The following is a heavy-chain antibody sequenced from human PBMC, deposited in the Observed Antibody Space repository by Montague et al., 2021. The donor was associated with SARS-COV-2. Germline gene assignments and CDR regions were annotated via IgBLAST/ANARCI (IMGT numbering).Heavy chain of an antibody. CDR1: GFTFSSFA. J-gene: IGHJ4*02. V-gene: IGHV3-30*04. CDR3: ARDVYSSRWFARPDN. D-gene: IGHD6-13*01. Sequence: SLRLSCAASGFTFSSFAVHWVRQAPGKGLEWVAVISYDGSDKYYVDSVEGRFTISRDNSKNTLYLQMNSLRAEDTAVYYCARDVYSSRWFARPDNWGQGTLVTVSS. CDR2: ISYDGSDK.